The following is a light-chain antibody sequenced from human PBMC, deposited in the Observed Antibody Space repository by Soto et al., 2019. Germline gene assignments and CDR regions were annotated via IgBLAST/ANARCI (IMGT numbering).Light chain of an antibody. V-gene: IGLV2-14*01. CDR1: SSDVGGYNY. CDR3: SSYTSSSTLMV. Sequence: QSALTQPASVSGSPGQSITISCTGTSSDVGGYNYVSWYQQHPARAPKLMIYDVSDRPSGVSNRFSGSKSGNTASLTISGLQAEYEADYYCSSYTSSSTLMVFGGGTKLTVL. CDR2: DVS. J-gene: IGLJ2*01.